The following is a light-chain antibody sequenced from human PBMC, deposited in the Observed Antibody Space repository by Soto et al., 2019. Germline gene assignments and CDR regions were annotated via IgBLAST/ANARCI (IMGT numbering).Light chain of an antibody. J-gene: IGLJ2*01. CDR2: TVS. CDR3: SSYSSSTTLEV. Sequence: QSALTQPASVSGSPGQSITISCTGTSSDVGGYNYVSWYQQHPGKAPKLMIYTVSNRPSGVSNRFSGSKSGNTASLTISWLQAEDEADYYCSSYSSSTTLEVLGGGTKVTVL. V-gene: IGLV2-14*01. CDR1: SSDVGGYNY.